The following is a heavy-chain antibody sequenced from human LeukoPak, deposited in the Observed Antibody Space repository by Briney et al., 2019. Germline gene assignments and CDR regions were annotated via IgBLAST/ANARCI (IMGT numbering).Heavy chain of an antibody. J-gene: IGHJ4*02. D-gene: IGHD3-10*01. V-gene: IGHV4-34*01. Sequence: TETLCLTCAVYGGSFSGYYWSWIRQPPGKGLEWIGEINHSGSTNYNPSLKSRVTISVDTSKNQFSLKLSSVTAADTAAYYCARMVRGGGFDYWGQGTLVTVSS. CDR2: INHSGST. CDR3: ARMVRGGGFDY. CDR1: GGSFSGYY.